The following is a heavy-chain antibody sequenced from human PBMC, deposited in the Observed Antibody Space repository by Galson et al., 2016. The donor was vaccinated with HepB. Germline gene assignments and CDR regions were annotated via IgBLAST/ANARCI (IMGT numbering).Heavy chain of an antibody. Sequence: SLRLSCAVSGLGFNGYGMSWVRQAPGKGPQWVSDIDGEGHETHHDDSAKGRFTISRDNSKDTVYVEMKSLRVEYTAIYYCAIGATGATWRNWGQGTLVTVSS. D-gene: IGHD1-1*01. J-gene: IGHJ4*02. V-gene: IGHV3-23*01. CDR1: GLGFNGYG. CDR2: IDGEGHET. CDR3: AIGATGATWRN.